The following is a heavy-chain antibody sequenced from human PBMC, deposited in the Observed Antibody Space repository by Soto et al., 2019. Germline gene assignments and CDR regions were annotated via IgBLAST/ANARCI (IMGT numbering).Heavy chain of an antibody. D-gene: IGHD1-26*01. J-gene: IGHJ4*02. CDR3: AVLGATTGY. CDR1: GASINTGDYY. CDR2: IYYTGST. V-gene: IGHV4-31*03. Sequence: QVQLQESGPGLVKPSQTLSLTCTVSGASINTGDYYWSWVRQLPGKGLDWIAYIYYTGSTYYNPSLDSRVAISADTSKNQFSLKVTYVTAADTGVYYCAVLGATTGYWGQGTLVAVSS.